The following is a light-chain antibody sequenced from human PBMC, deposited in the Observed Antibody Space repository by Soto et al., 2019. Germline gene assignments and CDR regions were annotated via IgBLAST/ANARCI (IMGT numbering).Light chain of an antibody. V-gene: IGKV3-20*01. CDR3: QQYGSSPWT. CDR2: GAS. CDR1: QSVSSSY. J-gene: IGKJ1*01. Sequence: EIVLTQSPGTLSLSPGERATLSCRASQSVSSSYLAWYQQKPGQAPRLLIYGASSRATGIPERFRGSGSGTDFPFTISRLEPEDFAVYYCQQYGSSPWTFGQGTKVDIK.